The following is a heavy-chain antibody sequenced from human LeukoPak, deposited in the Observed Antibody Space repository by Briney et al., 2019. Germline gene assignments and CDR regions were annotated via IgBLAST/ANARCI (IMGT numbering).Heavy chain of an antibody. D-gene: IGHD3-10*01. J-gene: IGHJ4*02. CDR2: ISGSGGST. CDR3: AKDRAWFGEFRYFDY. V-gene: IGHV3-23*01. CDR1: GLTFSIYA. Sequence: GGSLRLSCTASGLTFSIYAMSWVREAPGEGLEWLSAISGSGGSTYYADSVKGRFTISRDNSKNTLYLQMNSLRAEDTAVYYCAKDRAWFGEFRYFDYWGQGTLVTSPQ.